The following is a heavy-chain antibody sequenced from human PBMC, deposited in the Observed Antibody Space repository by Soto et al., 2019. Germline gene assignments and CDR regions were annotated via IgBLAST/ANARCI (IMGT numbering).Heavy chain of an antibody. CDR3: ARQKYSSSFYGMDV. D-gene: IGHD6-13*01. V-gene: IGHV5-10-1*01. J-gene: IGHJ6*02. CDR1: GYSFTSYW. Sequence: PGESLKISCKGSGYSFTSYWISWVRQMPGKGLEWMGRIDPSDSYTNYSPSFQGHVTISADKSISTAYLQWSSLKASDTAMYYCARQKYSSSFYGMDVRGQGTTVTVSS. CDR2: IDPSDSYT.